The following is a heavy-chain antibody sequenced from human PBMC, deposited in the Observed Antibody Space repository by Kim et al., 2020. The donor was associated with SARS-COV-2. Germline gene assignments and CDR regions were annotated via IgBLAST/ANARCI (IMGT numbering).Heavy chain of an antibody. V-gene: IGHV1-69*13. D-gene: IGHD3-22*01. J-gene: IGHJ4*02. CDR2: IIPIFGTA. CDR1: GGTFSSYA. Sequence: SVKVSCKASGGTFSSYAISWVRQAPGQGLEWMGGIIPIFGTANYAQQFQGRLTITADESTNTAYMELSSLTPEDTAAYYCARTGHYDSSGYYCDYWGQGTLVTVSS. CDR3: ARTGHYDSSGYYCDY.